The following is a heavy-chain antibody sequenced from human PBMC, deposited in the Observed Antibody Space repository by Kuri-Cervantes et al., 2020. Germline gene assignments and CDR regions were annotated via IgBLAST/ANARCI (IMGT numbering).Heavy chain of an antibody. J-gene: IGHJ1*01. V-gene: IGHV1-2*02. D-gene: IGHD2-21*02. Sequence: ASVKVSCKASGYRFSVYSMQSMRQAPGQGLEWMGWINPNSGDTNYVQNFQGGVTMTRDTSISTAYMELSSLRSEDTAVYYCARGFKAYCGGDCLNFQHWGQGTLVTVSS. CDR2: INPNSGDT. CDR1: GYRFSVYS. CDR3: ARGFKAYCGGDCLNFQH.